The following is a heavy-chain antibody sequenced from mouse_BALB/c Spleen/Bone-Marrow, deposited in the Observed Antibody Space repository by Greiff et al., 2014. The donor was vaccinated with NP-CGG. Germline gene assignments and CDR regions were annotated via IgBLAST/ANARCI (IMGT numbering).Heavy chain of an antibody. Sequence: DLVKPGASVKLSCKASGYTFTSYWINWIKQRPGQGLEWIGRIPPGSGTAYYNEMFKGKATLTVDTYSTTAYIQLSRLSSEDSAVYFCARGSYYYGSIAPWFAYWGQGTLVTVSA. CDR3: ARGSYYYGSIAPWFAY. V-gene: IGHV1S41*01. D-gene: IGHD1-1*01. CDR2: IPPGSGTA. J-gene: IGHJ3*01. CDR1: GYTFTSYW.